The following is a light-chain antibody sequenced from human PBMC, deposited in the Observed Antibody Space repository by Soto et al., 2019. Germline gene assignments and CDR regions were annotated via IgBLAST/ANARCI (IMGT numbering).Light chain of an antibody. V-gene: IGLV1-47*01. J-gene: IGLJ1*01. CDR2: RNN. CDR1: NSNIGSNY. Sequence: QLVLTQPPSASGTPGQRVTISCSGSNSNIGSNYVHWYQHLPGTAPKLLIYRNNHRPSGVPDRFFGSKSGTSASLAISGLGSEDEADYYCAAWDDSLSGFYVFGTGTKVTVL. CDR3: AAWDDSLSGFYV.